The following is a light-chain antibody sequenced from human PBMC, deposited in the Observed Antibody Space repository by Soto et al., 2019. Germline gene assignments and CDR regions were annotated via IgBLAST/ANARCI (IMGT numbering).Light chain of an antibody. V-gene: IGKV1-12*01. CDR3: QQANSFPFT. J-gene: IGKJ3*01. CDR2: AAS. Sequence: DIQMTQSPSSVSASVGDRVTITCRASQAITRSLAWYQQRPGEAPKLLIYAASILHSGVRSRFSGSGSGTDFTLTITRLQPEDFATYYCQQANSFPFTFGPGTRV. CDR1: QAITRS.